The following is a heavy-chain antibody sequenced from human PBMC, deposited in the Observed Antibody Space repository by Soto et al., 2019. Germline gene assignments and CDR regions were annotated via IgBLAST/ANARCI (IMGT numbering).Heavy chain of an antibody. CDR1: GFTFSSYG. Sequence: QVQLVESGGGVVQPGRSLRLSCAASGFTFSSYGMHWVRQAPGKGLEWVAVIWYDGSNKYYADSVKGRFTISRDNSKNTRYLQMNSRRAEDTAVYYCARDHGGDFDYWGQGTLVTVSS. D-gene: IGHD3-10*01. V-gene: IGHV3-33*01. J-gene: IGHJ4*02. CDR3: ARDHGGDFDY. CDR2: IWYDGSNK.